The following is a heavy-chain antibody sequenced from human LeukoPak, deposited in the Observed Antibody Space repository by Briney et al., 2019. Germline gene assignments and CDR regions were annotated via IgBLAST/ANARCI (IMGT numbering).Heavy chain of an antibody. CDR2: INPNSGNT. J-gene: IGHJ3*02. CDR1: GYIFSMYD. V-gene: IGHV1-8*03. D-gene: IGHD5-24*01. CDR3: ARVGTDGSGLDDAFDI. Sequence: GASVKVSCEASGYIFSMYDINWARQAPGQALEWMGWINPNSGNTGYAEKFQGRVAITSDRYQTTAYLEVNGLTSDDTGVYCCARVGTDGSGLDDAFDIWGQGTMVTVSS.